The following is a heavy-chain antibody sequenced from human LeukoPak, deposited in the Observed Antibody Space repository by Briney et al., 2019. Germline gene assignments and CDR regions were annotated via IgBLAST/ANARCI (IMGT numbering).Heavy chain of an antibody. J-gene: IGHJ6*04. CDR2: IIPIFGTA. Sequence: ASVKVSCKASGGTFSSYAISWVRQAPGQGLGWMGGIIPIFGTANYAQKFQGRVTITADESTSTAYMELSSLRSEDTAVYYCARAHYGSGSYYYYYYGMDVWGKGTTVTVSS. D-gene: IGHD3-10*01. CDR1: GGTFSSYA. V-gene: IGHV1-69*13. CDR3: ARAHYGSGSYYYYYYGMDV.